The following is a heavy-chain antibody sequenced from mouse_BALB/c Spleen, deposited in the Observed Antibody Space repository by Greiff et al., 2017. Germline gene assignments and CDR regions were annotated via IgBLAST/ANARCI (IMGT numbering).Heavy chain of an antibody. J-gene: IGHJ4*01. CDR3: ARGYEAYAMDY. CDR1: GYTFSSYW. CDR2: ILPGSGST. D-gene: IGHD2-14*01. Sequence: QVQLQQSGAELMKPGASVKISCKATGYTFSSYWIEWVKQRPGHGLEWIGEILPGSGSTNYNEKFKGKATFTADTSSNTAYMQLSSLTSEDSAVYYCARGYEAYAMDYWGQGTSVTVSS. V-gene: IGHV1-9*01.